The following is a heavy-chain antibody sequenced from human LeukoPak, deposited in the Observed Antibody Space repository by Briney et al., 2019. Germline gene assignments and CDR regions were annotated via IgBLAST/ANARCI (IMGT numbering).Heavy chain of an antibody. CDR2: IGTSDTST. V-gene: IGHV3-23*01. Sequence: PGGSLRLSCAASGFTFSSYGLNWVRQAPGKGLEWVSTIGTSDTSTYYADSVKGRFTISRDISKNTLYLQMNSLRAEDTAIYYCARGPGLHYFDYWSQGTLVTVSS. CDR1: GFTFSSYG. CDR3: ARGPGLHYFDY. J-gene: IGHJ4*02.